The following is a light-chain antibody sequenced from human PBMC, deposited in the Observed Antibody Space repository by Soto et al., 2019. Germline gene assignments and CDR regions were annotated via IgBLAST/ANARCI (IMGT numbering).Light chain of an antibody. CDR1: QTISTL. CDR2: KAS. CDR3: QQDGTFPCT. J-gene: IGKJ1*01. V-gene: IGKV1-5*03. Sequence: DIQMTQSPSTLSASVGDRVTITCRSSQTISTLLAFYNQRPGKAPNLLIYKASSLESGVPSRFSGSGSGTEFALTIAIQYPDGFATDFCQQDGTFPCTFGQRPMVVVK.